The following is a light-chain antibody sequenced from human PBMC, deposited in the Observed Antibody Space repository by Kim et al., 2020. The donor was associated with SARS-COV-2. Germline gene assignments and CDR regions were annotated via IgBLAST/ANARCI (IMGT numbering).Light chain of an antibody. V-gene: IGKV3-15*01. J-gene: IGKJ1*01. CDR3: QQYEDGPPWT. Sequence: EMEMTQSPATLPVSPGEGATLSCRASQSIGNNLAWYQQRPGQPPRLLVFGASTRASGVPARFTGSGSGTDFTLTITGLQSEDFAVYNCQQYEDGPPWTFGQGTKVDIK. CDR2: GAS. CDR1: QSIGNN.